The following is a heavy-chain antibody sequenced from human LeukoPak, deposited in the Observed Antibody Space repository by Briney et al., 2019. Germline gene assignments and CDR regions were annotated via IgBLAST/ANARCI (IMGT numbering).Heavy chain of an antibody. Sequence: PSQTLSLTCTVSGGSISSYYWSWIRQPPGKGLEWIGYIYYSGSTNYNPSLKSRVTISVDTSKNQFSLKLSSVTAADTAVYYCARLTYDYGGNPPRYDYWGQGTLVTVSS. CDR1: GGSISSYY. CDR2: IYYSGST. J-gene: IGHJ4*02. V-gene: IGHV4-59*08. CDR3: ARLTYDYGGNPPRYDY. D-gene: IGHD4-23*01.